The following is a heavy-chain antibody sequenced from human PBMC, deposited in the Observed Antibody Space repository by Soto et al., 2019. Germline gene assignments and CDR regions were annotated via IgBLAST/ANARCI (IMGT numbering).Heavy chain of an antibody. Sequence: KQSQTLSLTCAISGDSVSSNSAAWNWIRQSPSRGLEWLGRTYYRSKWYNDYAVSVKSRITINPDTSKNQFSLQLNSVTPEDTAVYYCARESEICSGGSCPDDAFDPWGQGTLVTVSS. CDR2: TYYRSKWYN. CDR1: GDSVSSNSAA. D-gene: IGHD2-15*01. CDR3: ARESEICSGGSCPDDAFDP. J-gene: IGHJ5*02. V-gene: IGHV6-1*01.